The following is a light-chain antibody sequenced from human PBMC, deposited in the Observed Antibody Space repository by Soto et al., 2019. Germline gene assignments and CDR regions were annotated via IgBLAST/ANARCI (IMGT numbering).Light chain of an antibody. CDR1: SSDVGGYNY. CDR3: TSYTTSSARVV. Sequence: QSVSVSGSPGQSITISCTGTSSDVGGYNYVSWYQQHPGKAPKLMIYEVSHRPSGVSNRFSGSKSGITASLTISGLQAEDEADYYCTSYTTSSARVVFGGGTKLTVL. J-gene: IGLJ2*01. CDR2: EVS. V-gene: IGLV2-14*01.